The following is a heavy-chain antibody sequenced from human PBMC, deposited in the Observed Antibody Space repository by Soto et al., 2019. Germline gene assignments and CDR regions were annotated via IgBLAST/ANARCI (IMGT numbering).Heavy chain of an antibody. CDR3: ARRFSGYSYGYGAFDY. Sequence: SETLSLTCTVSGGSISSSSYYWGWIRQPPGKGLEWIGSIYYSGSTYYNPSLKSRVTISVDTSKNQFSLKLSSVTAADTAVYYCARRFSGYSYGYGAFDYWGQGTLVTVSS. D-gene: IGHD5-18*01. V-gene: IGHV4-39*01. CDR2: IYYSGST. J-gene: IGHJ4*02. CDR1: GGSISSSSYY.